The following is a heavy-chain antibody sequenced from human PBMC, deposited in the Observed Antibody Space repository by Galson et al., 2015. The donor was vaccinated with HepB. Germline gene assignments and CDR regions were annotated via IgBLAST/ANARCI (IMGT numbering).Heavy chain of an antibody. D-gene: IGHD4-11*01. CDR1: GFTFSSYS. J-gene: IGHJ6*03. V-gene: IGHV3-21*01. Sequence: SLRLSCAASGFTFSSYSMNWVRQAPGKGLEWVSSISSSSSYIYYADSVKGRFTISRDNAKNSLYLQMNSLRAEDTAVYYCARDGDSNYYYYYMDVWGKGTTVTVSS. CDR3: ARDGDSNYYYYYMDV. CDR2: ISSSSSYI.